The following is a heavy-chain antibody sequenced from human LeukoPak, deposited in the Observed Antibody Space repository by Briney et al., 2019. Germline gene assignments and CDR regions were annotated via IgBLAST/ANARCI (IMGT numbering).Heavy chain of an antibody. V-gene: IGHV3-23*01. CDR3: AKGAYDSSGYYYNYYFDY. J-gene: IGHJ4*02. Sequence: GGSLRLSCAASGFTFSSYAMSWVRQAPGRGLEWVSAISGSGGSTYYADSVKGRFTISRDNSKNTLYLQMNSLRAEDTAVYYCAKGAYDSSGYYYNYYFDYWGQGTLVTVSS. CDR1: GFTFSSYA. CDR2: ISGSGGST. D-gene: IGHD3-22*01.